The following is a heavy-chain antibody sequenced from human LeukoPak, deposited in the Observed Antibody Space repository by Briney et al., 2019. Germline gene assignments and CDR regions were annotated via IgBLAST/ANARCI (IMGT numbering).Heavy chain of an antibody. CDR3: ARVGYCSSTSCPYGPFDY. D-gene: IGHD2-2*01. Sequence: PGGSLRLSCAASGFTFSDYYMSLIRQAPGKGLEWVSYISSSSSYTNYADSVKGRFTISRDNAKNSLYLQMNSLRAEDTAVYSCARVGYCSSTSCPYGPFDYWGQGTLVTVSS. J-gene: IGHJ4*02. CDR1: GFTFSDYY. V-gene: IGHV3-11*05. CDR2: ISSSSSYT.